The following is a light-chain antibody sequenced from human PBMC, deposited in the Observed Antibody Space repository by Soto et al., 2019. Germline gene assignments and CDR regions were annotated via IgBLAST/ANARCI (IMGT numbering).Light chain of an antibody. V-gene: IGKV3-20*01. Sequence: EIVLTQSPGTLSLSPGEIATLSFSASQSVSSNYLAWYQQKPGQAPRLLIYDASSRAPGIPDRFSGSGSGTDFALTISRLEPEDFAVYYCQQYGTSTGAFGQGTKVDIK. CDR3: QQYGTSTGA. CDR1: QSVSSNY. CDR2: DAS. J-gene: IGKJ1*01.